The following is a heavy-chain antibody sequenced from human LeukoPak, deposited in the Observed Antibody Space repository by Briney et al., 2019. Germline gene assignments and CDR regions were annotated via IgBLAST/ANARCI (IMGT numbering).Heavy chain of an antibody. Sequence: SETLSLTCTVSGGSISSYYWSWIRQPARKGLEWIGRIYTSGSTNYNPSLKSRVTMSVDTSKNQFSLKLSSVTAADTAVYYCARDGGDGYNYAFDYWGQGTLVTVSS. J-gene: IGHJ4*02. CDR3: ARDGGDGYNYAFDY. D-gene: IGHD5-24*01. V-gene: IGHV4-4*07. CDR2: IYTSGST. CDR1: GGSISSYY.